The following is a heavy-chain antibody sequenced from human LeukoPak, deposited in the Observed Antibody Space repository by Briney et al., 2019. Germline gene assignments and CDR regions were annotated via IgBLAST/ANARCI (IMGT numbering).Heavy chain of an antibody. CDR2: IYYSGRT. D-gene: IGHD1-26*01. CDR3: AREGSGSYYYYYYMDV. CDR1: GVSISSYY. V-gene: IGHV4-39*07. J-gene: IGHJ6*03. Sequence: SETLSLTCTVSGVSISSYYWGWIRQPPGKGLEWIGSIYYSGRTYYSPSLKSRVTISVDTSKNQFSLKLSSVTAADTAVYYCAREGSGSYYYYYYMDVWGKGATVTVSS.